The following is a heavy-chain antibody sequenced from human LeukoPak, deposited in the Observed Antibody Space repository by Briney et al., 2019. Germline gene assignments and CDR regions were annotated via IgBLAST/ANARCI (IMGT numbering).Heavy chain of an antibody. D-gene: IGHD5-18*01. CDR1: GYTFTSCG. V-gene: IGHV1-18*01. CDR3: ATDTTLDTAMVMCGY. Sequence: GASVKVSCKASGYTFTSCGISWVRQAPGQGLEWMGWISAYNGNTNYAQKLQGRVTMTTDTSTSTAYMELRSLRFDDTAVYYCATDTTLDTAMVMCGYWGQGTLVTVSS. J-gene: IGHJ4*02. CDR2: ISAYNGNT.